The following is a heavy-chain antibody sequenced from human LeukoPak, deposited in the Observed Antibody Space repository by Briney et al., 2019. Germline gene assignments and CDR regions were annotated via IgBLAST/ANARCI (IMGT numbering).Heavy chain of an antibody. CDR1: GFTFSTYV. Sequence: GGSLRLSCAASGFTFSTYVMHWVRQAPGKGLQWVALISNDGTNKSYTDSVKGRFTISRDNSRNTLYLQMNSLRIEDTAFYYCAKDANYLRSSGYLIPIDFWGQGTLVTVSS. CDR2: ISNDGTNK. V-gene: IGHV3-30-3*02. CDR3: AKDANYLRSSGYLIPIDF. J-gene: IGHJ4*02. D-gene: IGHD3-22*01.